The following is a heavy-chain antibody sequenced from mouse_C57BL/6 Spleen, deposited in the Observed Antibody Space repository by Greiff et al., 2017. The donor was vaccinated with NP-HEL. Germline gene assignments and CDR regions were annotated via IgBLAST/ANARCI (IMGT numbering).Heavy chain of an antibody. CDR3: ARGQDGYYLYFDY. J-gene: IGHJ2*01. Sequence: DVKLVESGGGLVKPGGSLKLSCAASGFTFSDYGMHWVRQAPEKGLEWVAYISSGSSTIYYADTVKGRFTISRDNAKNTLFLQMTSLRSEDTAMYYCARGQDGYYLYFDYWGQGTTLTVSS. CDR1: GFTFSDYG. V-gene: IGHV5-17*01. CDR2: ISSGSSTI. D-gene: IGHD2-3*01.